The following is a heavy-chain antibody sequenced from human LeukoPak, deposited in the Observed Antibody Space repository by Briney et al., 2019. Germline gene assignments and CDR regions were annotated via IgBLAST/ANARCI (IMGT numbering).Heavy chain of an antibody. CDR2: IYYSGST. D-gene: IGHD3-3*01. V-gene: IGHV4-39*01. CDR3: ARGLRFLEWLLRNAFDI. Sequence: SETLSLTCTVSGGSISSSSYYWGWIRQPPGKGLEWIGSIYYSGSTYYNPSLKSRVTISVDTSKNQFSLKLSSVTAADTAVYYCARGLRFLEWLLRNAFDIWGQGTMVTVSS. CDR1: GGSISSSSYY. J-gene: IGHJ3*02.